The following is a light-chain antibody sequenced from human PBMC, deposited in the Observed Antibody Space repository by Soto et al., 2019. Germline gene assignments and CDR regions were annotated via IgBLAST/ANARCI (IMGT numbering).Light chain of an antibody. CDR3: SSYTSSSTYV. J-gene: IGLJ1*01. CDR1: SSDVGGYNY. V-gene: IGLV2-14*01. CDR2: EVS. Sequence: QSALIQPASVSGSPGQSITISCTGTSSDVGGYNYVSWYQQYPGKAPKLKIYEVSNRPSGVSNRFSGSKSGNTASLTISGLQAEDEAEYYCSSYTSSSTYVFGTGTKVTVL.